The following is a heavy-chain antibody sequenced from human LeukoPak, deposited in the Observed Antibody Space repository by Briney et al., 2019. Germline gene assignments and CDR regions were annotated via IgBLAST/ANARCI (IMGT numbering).Heavy chain of an antibody. Sequence: SETLSLTCTVSRGSISSSRYYWGWIRQPPGKGLEWIASINYSGSTQYNPSLKGRVTISVDTSKRQFSLKLNSVTAADTAVYYCARHETADWFDPWGQGTLVSVSS. CDR2: INYSGST. CDR3: ARHETADWFDP. V-gene: IGHV4-39*01. CDR1: RGSISSSRYY. J-gene: IGHJ5*02.